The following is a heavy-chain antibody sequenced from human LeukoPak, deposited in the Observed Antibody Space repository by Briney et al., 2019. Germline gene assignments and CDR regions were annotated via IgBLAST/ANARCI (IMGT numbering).Heavy chain of an antibody. J-gene: IGHJ4*02. D-gene: IGHD5-24*01. V-gene: IGHV3-53*01. CDR1: GFTVSSNY. CDR2: IYSSGRT. CDR3: ARDVRGYNPFDY. Sequence: GGSLRLSCTASGFTVSSNYMSWVRQAPGKGLEWVSVIYSSGRTKYADSVEGRFTISRDNSKNTLYLQMDSLRVEDTAMYYSARDVRGYNPFDYWGQGTLVTVSS.